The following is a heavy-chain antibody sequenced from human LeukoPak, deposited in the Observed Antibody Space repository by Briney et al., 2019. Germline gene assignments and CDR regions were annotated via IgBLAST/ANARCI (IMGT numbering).Heavy chain of an antibody. CDR2: IYHSGST. CDR3: ARAPAARYCTNGVCYTPAYYYYMDV. CDR1: GYSISSGYY. J-gene: IGHJ6*03. D-gene: IGHD2-8*01. Sequence: PSETLSLTCTVSGYSISSGYYWGWFRQPPGKGLEWIGSIYHSGSTYYNPSLKSRVTISVDTSKNQFSLKLSSVTAADTAVYYCARAPAARYCTNGVCYTPAYYYYMDVWGKGTTVTVSS. V-gene: IGHV4-38-2*02.